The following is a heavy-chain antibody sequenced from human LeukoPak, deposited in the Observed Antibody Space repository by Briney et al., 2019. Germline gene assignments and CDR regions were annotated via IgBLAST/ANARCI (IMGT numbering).Heavy chain of an antibody. V-gene: IGHV1-69*05. D-gene: IGHD1-26*01. J-gene: IGHJ4*02. CDR1: GGTFSSYA. Sequence: SVKVSCKASGGTFSSYAISWVRQAPGQGLEWMGGIIPIFGTANYAQKFQGRVTITTDESTSTAYMELSSLRSEDTAVYYCARDQPRRGPGNHDYWGQGTLVTVSS. CDR3: ARDQPRRGPGNHDY. CDR2: IIPIFGTA.